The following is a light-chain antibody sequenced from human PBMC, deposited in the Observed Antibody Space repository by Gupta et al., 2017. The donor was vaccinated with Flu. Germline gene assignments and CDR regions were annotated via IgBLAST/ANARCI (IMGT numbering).Light chain of an antibody. V-gene: IGLV2-14*01. CDR2: VFN. Sequence: QSALTQPASVSGSPGQSVAISCTGTSSDVGGYNYVSWYQQNPGRDQKFMSVVFNNRPSGVSNRFAFSNSSDNDSPTLTSLQAEDEAEDDYCCYSNTSTPYVGFGGGTKLTVL. CDR3: CCYSNTSTPYVG. CDR1: SSDVGGYNY. J-gene: IGLJ2*01.